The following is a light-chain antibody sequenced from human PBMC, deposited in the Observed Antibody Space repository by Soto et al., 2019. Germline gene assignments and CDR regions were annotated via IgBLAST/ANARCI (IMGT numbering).Light chain of an antibody. CDR1: QSISSY. CDR2: AAS. Sequence: DIKMTQSPSSLSASVGDRVTITCRASQSISSYLNWYQQKPGKAPKLLIYAASSLQSGVTSRFSGSGSGTDFTLTISSLQPEDFATYYCQQSYSTPRTFGGGTKVEIK. CDR3: QQSYSTPRT. V-gene: IGKV1-39*01. J-gene: IGKJ4*01.